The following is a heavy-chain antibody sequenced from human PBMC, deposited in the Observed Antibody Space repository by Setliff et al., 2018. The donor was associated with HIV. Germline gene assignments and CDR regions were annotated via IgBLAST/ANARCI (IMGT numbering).Heavy chain of an antibody. CDR2: ISSDGSHK. J-gene: IGHJ4*02. CDR3: ASILSYGNEGLSDF. Sequence: GGSLRLSCAASGFTFSSYAMHWVRRAPGKGLEWVVLISSDGSHKKYADSVKGRFTISRDNSKNTLYLQMNSLGAEDTAVYYCASILSYGNEGLSDFWGQGTLVTVSS. CDR1: GFTFSSYA. V-gene: IGHV3-30*04. D-gene: IGHD5-18*01.